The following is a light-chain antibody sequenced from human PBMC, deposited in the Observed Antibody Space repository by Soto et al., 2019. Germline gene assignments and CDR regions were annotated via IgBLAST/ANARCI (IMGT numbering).Light chain of an antibody. J-gene: IGKJ2*01. CDR1: QSVSSNY. CDR3: QQYGSSLYT. CDR2: GAS. V-gene: IGKV3-20*01. Sequence: EIVLTQSPGTLSLSPGERATLSCRAGQSVSSNYLAWYQQKPGQAPRLLIYGASSRATGIPDRFSGSGSGTDFTLTISGLEPEDFAVYYCQQYGSSLYTFGQGTKLEIK.